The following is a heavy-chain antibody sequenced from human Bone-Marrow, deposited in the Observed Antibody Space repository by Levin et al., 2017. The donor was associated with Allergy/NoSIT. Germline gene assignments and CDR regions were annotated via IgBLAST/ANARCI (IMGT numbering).Heavy chain of an antibody. CDR2: IYYSGST. V-gene: IGHV4-39*01. CDR3: ARSGLVDY. J-gene: IGHJ4*02. Sequence: GSLRLSCTVSGGSISSSSYYWGWIRQPPGKGLEWIGSIYYSGSTYYNPSLKSRVTISVDTSKNQFSLKLSSVTAADTAVYYCARSGLVDYWGQGTLVTVSS. D-gene: IGHD3-10*01. CDR1: GGSISSSSYY.